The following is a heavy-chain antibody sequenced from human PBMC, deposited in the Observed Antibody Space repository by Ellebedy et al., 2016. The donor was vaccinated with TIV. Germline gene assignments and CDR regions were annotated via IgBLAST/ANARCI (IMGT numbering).Heavy chain of an antibody. CDR3: ARTIAVAGTFSFDP. CDR2: VFYSGST. D-gene: IGHD6-19*01. J-gene: IGHJ5*02. V-gene: IGHV4-59*01. Sequence: MPSETLSLTCSVSGGSISSYYWSWIRRPPGKGLEWIGYVFYSGSTYYNPSLKSRVTISVDISKSQFSLKLRSVIAADTAVYYCARTIAVAGTFSFDPWGQGTLVTVSS. CDR1: GGSISSYY.